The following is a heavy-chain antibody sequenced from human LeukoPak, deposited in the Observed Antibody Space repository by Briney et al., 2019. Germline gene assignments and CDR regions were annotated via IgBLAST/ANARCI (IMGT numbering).Heavy chain of an antibody. CDR3: ARGLESXXXXXXAFDI. Sequence: PSETLSLTCTVSGGSISSGGYYWSWIRQHPGKGLEWIGYIYYSGSTYYNPSLKSRVTISVDTSKNQFSLKLSSVTAADTAVYYCARGLESXXXXXXAFDIWGXAXMVTV. CDR1: GGSISSGGYY. V-gene: IGHV4-31*03. CDR2: IYYSGST. J-gene: IGHJ3*02.